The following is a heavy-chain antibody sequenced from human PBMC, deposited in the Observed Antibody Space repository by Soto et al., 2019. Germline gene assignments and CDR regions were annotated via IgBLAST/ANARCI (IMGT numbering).Heavy chain of an antibody. D-gene: IGHD5-12*01. J-gene: IGHJ3*01. V-gene: IGHV4-34*01. Sequence: SETLSLTCAVYGGSFSGYYWSWIRQPPRKGLEWIGEINESGSTKYNPSLKSRVTISVDTTKNQFSLKLSSVTAADRAVYYCARPMMEYSRYERTNCFDCWGQGIMVT. CDR3: ARPMMEYSRYERTNCFDC. CDR2: INESGST. CDR1: GGSFSGYY.